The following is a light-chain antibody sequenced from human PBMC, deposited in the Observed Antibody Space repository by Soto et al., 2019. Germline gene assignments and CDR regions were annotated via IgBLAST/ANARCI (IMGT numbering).Light chain of an antibody. CDR2: AAS. CDR3: QQSYSTPPLFT. V-gene: IGKV1-39*01. CDR1: QSISSY. J-gene: IGKJ3*01. Sequence: DIQMTQSPSSLSASVGDRVTITCRASQSISSYLNWYQQKPGTAPKLLIYAASSLQSGVPSRFSGSGSGTDFTLTISSLQPEDFATYYCQQSYSTPPLFTFGPGTKVDIK.